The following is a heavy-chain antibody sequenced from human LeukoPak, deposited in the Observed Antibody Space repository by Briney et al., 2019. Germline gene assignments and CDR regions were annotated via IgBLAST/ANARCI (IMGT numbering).Heavy chain of an antibody. CDR2: IYAGGGDT. D-gene: IGHD4-17*01. CDR1: EDGFSNHH. Sequence: ASVKVSCKTSEDGFSNHHVHWVRQAPGQGLEWMGIIYAGGGDTRFARKIQGRVTMTRDTSTTTVYMDLNTLRSEDTAVYICVTEPPGAYYFGYWGQGTLVTVSS. V-gene: IGHV1-46*01. CDR3: VTEPPGAYYFGY. J-gene: IGHJ4*02.